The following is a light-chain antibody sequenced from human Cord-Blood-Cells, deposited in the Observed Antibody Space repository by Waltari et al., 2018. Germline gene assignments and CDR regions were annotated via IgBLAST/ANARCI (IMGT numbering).Light chain of an antibody. Sequence: QSVLTQPPSASGTPGQRVTISCSGSSSNIGSNTVNWYQQLPGTAPKLLVYSNNQRRSGVPDRFSGAKAGTSASLAISGLQSEDEAEYYCAAWDDSLNGWVFGGGTKLTVL. CDR2: SNN. J-gene: IGLJ3*02. CDR1: SSNIGSNT. CDR3: AAWDDSLNGWV. V-gene: IGLV1-44*01.